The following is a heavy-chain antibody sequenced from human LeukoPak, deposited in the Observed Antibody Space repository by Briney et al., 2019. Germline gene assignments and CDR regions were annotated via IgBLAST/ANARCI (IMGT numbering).Heavy chain of an antibody. V-gene: IGHV4-59*11. D-gene: IGHD6-19*01. Sequence: SETLSLTCTVSGGSISSHYWSWIRQPPGKGLEWIGYIYYSGSTNYNPSLKSRVTISVDTSKNQFSLKLSSVTAADTAVYYCARRYNSGWHELIDFWGQGNLVTVPS. CDR2: IYYSGST. CDR3: ARRYNSGWHELIDF. CDR1: GGSISSHY. J-gene: IGHJ4*02.